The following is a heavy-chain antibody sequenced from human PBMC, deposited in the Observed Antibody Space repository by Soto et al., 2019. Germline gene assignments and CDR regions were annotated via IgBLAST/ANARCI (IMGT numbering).Heavy chain of an antibody. V-gene: IGHV4-34*01. CDR3: AAVTSGTTYPYYFDY. CDR1: GGSFSGYY. D-gene: IGHD4-17*01. CDR2: INHSGST. Sequence: QVQLQQWGAGLLKPSETLSLTCAVYGGSFSGYYWSWIRQPPGQGLEWIGEINHSGSTNYNPSLKSRVTISVDTSKNQFSLKLSSVTAADTAVYYCAAVTSGTTYPYYFDYWGQGTLVTVSS. J-gene: IGHJ4*02.